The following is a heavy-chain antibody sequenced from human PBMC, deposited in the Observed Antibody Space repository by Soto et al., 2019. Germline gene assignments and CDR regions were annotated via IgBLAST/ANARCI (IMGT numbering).Heavy chain of an antibody. CDR1: GGTFSSYA. CDR2: IIPIFGTA. Sequence: QVQLVQSGAEVKKPGSSVKVSCKASGGTFSSYAISSVRQAPGQGLEWMGGIIPIFGTANYAQKFQGRVTITADESTSTAYMELSSLRSEDTAVYYCARDIGCSGGSCYPYYFDYWGQGTLVTVSS. D-gene: IGHD2-15*01. CDR3: ARDIGCSGGSCYPYYFDY. V-gene: IGHV1-69*12. J-gene: IGHJ4*02.